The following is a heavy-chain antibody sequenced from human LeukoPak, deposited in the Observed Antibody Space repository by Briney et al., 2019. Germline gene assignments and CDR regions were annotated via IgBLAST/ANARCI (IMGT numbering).Heavy chain of an antibody. V-gene: IGHV4-38-2*02. D-gene: IGHD5-12*01. Sequence: SETLSLTCTVSGYSISSGYFWGWFRQPPGKGLEWIGSVYQSGSTSYNPSLNSRVTLSVDTSKNQFSLKLSSVTAADTAVYYCARVYSIVAKIRWDAFDIWGQGTMVTVSS. J-gene: IGHJ3*02. CDR3: ARVYSIVAKIRWDAFDI. CDR2: VYQSGST. CDR1: GYSISSGYF.